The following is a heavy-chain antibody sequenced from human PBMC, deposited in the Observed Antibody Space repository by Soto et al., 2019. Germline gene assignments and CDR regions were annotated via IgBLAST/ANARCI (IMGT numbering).Heavy chain of an antibody. CDR2: ISWNSGSI. D-gene: IGHD2-2*01. J-gene: IGHJ4*02. CDR1: GFTFDDYA. Sequence: EVQLVESGGGLVQPGRSPRLSCAASGFTFDDYAMHWVRQAPGKGLEWVSGISWNSGSIGYADSVKGRFTISRDNAKNSLYLQMNSLRAEDTALYYCAKDIGYCSSTSCPFDYWGQGTLVTVSS. V-gene: IGHV3-9*01. CDR3: AKDIGYCSSTSCPFDY.